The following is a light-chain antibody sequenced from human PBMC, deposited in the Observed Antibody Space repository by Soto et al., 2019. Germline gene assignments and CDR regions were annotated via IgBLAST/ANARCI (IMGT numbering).Light chain of an antibody. CDR1: SSDVGGYNY. J-gene: IGLJ1*01. Sequence: QSVLTQPASVSGSPGQSITISCTGTSSDVGGYNYVSWYQQHPGKAAKLMIYEVSNRPSGVSNRFSGSKSGNTASLTISGLQAEDEADYYCSSYTSSSTYVFGTGTKLTVL. V-gene: IGLV2-14*01. CDR2: EVS. CDR3: SSYTSSSTYV.